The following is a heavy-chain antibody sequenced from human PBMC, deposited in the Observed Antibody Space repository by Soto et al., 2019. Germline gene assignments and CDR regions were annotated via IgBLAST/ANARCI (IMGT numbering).Heavy chain of an antibody. CDR3: AKDRLAYFDY. J-gene: IGHJ4*02. V-gene: IGHV3-30-3*01. D-gene: IGHD6-25*01. Sequence: GGSLRLSCAASGFTFSNFAMHWFRQAPGKGLEWVAVMSFDGTTKFYADSVKGRFTISRDNSKNTLYLQMNSLRAEDTAVYYCAKDRLAYFDYWGQGTLVTVSS. CDR1: GFTFSNFA. CDR2: MSFDGTTK.